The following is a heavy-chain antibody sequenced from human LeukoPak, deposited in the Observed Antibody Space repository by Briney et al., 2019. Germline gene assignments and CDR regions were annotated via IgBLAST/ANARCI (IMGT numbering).Heavy chain of an antibody. V-gene: IGHV1-69*13. CDR3: ASGSSSPDAFDI. Sequence: SVKVSCKASGGTFSSYAISWVRQAPGQGLEWMGGIIPIFGTANYAQKFQGRVTITADESTSTAYMELSSLRSEDTAVYYCASGSSSPDAFDIWGQGTMVTVSS. D-gene: IGHD6-13*01. CDR1: GGTFSSYA. CDR2: IIPIFGTA. J-gene: IGHJ3*02.